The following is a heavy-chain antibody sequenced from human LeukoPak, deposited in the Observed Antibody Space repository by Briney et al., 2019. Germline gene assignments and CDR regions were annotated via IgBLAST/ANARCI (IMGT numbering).Heavy chain of an antibody. J-gene: IGHJ6*03. D-gene: IGHD3-10*02. CDR3: ARAGRKSRGVDLVRKKETGYYYYMDV. Sequence: GGSLRLSCTASGFTFINYSMNWVRQAPGKGLEWVSSISTNSAFIYYADSVRGRFTISRDNAKNSLYLQMNSLRAEDTAVYYCARAGRKSRGVDLVRKKETGYYYYMDVWGKGTTVTVSS. V-gene: IGHV3-21*01. CDR1: GFTFINYS. CDR2: ISTNSAFI.